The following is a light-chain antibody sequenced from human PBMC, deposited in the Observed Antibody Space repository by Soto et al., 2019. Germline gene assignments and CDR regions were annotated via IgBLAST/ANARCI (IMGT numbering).Light chain of an antibody. Sequence: EIVLTQSPATLSAFPGDRVTLSCRASQALNTRLAWYQHKPGQAPRLLIYLTSNRAAGVPARFSAWGSETDFTLTIIDVEPEDFAVYYCHQRQSWPRTFGQGTKVEIK. CDR2: LTS. J-gene: IGKJ1*01. CDR1: QALNTR. V-gene: IGKV3-11*01. CDR3: HQRQSWPRT.